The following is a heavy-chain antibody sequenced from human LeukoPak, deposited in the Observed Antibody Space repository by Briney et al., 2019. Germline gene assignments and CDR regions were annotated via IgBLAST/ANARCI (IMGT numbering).Heavy chain of an antibody. CDR3: ASRYDFWSGPSPFDY. CDR1: GGSISSYY. J-gene: IGHJ4*02. CDR2: IYTSGST. D-gene: IGHD3-3*01. V-gene: IGHV4-4*07. Sequence: SETLSLTCTVSGGSISSYYWSWIRQPAGKGLEWIGRIYTSGSTNYNPSLKSRVTLSVDTSKNQFSLKLSSVTAADTAVYYCASRYDFWSGPSPFDYWGQGTLVTVSS.